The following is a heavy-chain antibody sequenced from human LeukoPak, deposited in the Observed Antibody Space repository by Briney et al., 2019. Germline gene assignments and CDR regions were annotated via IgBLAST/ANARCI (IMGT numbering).Heavy chain of an antibody. J-gene: IGHJ3*02. V-gene: IGHV4-59*01. CDR1: GGSISSYY. CDR2: IYYSGST. Sequence: PSETQSLTCTVSGGSISSYYWSWIRQPPGKGLEWIGYIYYSGSTNYNPSLKSRVTISVDTSKNQFSLKLSSVTAADTAVYYCARETSTEDAFDIWGQGTMVTVSS. CDR3: ARETSTEDAFDI.